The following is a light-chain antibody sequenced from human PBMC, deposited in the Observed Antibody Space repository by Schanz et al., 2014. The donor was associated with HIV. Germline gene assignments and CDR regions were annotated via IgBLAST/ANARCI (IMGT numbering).Light chain of an antibody. CDR2: EVN. CDR3: CSFAVNSTWI. V-gene: IGLV2-23*02. CDR1: SSDVGNYLL. J-gene: IGLJ2*01. Sequence: QSALTQPASGSGSPGQSITISCTGTSSDVGNYLLVSWYQQHPGKAPKLMIYEVNKRPSGVSFRFSGSKSGNTASLTISGLQSEDEADYYCCSFAVNSTWIFGGGTKLTVL.